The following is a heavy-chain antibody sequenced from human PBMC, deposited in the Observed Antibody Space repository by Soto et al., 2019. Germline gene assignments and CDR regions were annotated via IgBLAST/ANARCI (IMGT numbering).Heavy chain of an antibody. CDR1: GYSFTSYW. V-gene: IGHV5-51*01. CDR2: IYPGDSDT. J-gene: IGHJ6*01. CDR3: ARRMPFGYGIDV. Sequence: GESLKISCKGSGYSFTSYWIGCVRQMPGKGLEWMGIIYPGDSDTRYSPSFQGQVTISAYKSISTAYLQWSSLRAEDMAVYYCARRMPFGYGIDVWGQGTTVTVSS. D-gene: IGHD2-2*01.